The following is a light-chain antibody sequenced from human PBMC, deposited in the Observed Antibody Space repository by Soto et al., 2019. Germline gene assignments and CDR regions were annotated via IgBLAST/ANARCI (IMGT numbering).Light chain of an antibody. J-gene: IGLJ1*01. CDR1: RSDVGGYNS. CDR2: EVS. Sequence: QSVLTQPASVSGSPGQSITVSCTGTRSDVGGYNSVSWYQQHPGKPPKLIIYEVSNRPSGVSDRFSGSKSGNTASLTISGLQDEEEADYYCSSYTSTSTYVFPTGTKVTV. CDR3: SSYTSTSTYV. V-gene: IGLV2-14*03.